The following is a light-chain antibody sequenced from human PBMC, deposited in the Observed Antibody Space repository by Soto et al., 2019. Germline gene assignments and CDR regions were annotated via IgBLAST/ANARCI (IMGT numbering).Light chain of an antibody. CDR2: ATS. CDR3: QQANSFPLT. V-gene: IGKV1-12*01. CDR1: QTISNW. J-gene: IGKJ4*01. Sequence: DIQMTQSPSTLSGSVGDRFTITCRACQTISNWLAWYQQKPGNAPKLLIYATSTLQSGVPSRFSGSGSGTDFTLTIGSLQPEDFATYYCQQANSFPLTFGGGTNVDI.